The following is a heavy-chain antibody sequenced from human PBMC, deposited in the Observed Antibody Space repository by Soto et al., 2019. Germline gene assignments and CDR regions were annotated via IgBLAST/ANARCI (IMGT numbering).Heavy chain of an antibody. J-gene: IGHJ5*01. CDR3: ARATAGSITWHHNWLDF. Sequence: ASVKVACKASGYTFTDYFVHWVRQAPGQGLEWIGWISPNSGDTVYARKLQGRVTVTSDTSISTAYMELSRLTSDDTAGYYCARATAGSITWHHNWLDFRGQRTLVIVSS. D-gene: IGHD2-21*02. CDR1: GYTFTDYF. CDR2: ISPNSGDT. V-gene: IGHV1-2*02.